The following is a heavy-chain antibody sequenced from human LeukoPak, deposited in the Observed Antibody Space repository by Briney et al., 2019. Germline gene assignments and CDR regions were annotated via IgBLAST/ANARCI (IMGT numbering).Heavy chain of an antibody. J-gene: IGHJ4*02. V-gene: IGHV3-23*01. Sequence: GGSLRLSCAASGFIFSRYAMSWVRQAPGRGLEWVCGISSGGESPYYADSVRGRFTISRDNSKNTLYLEINSLRAEDTGVYSCAKKSRDGYNPFDYLGQGTLVTVSS. D-gene: IGHD5-24*01. CDR2: ISSGGESP. CDR1: GFIFSRYA. CDR3: AKKSRDGYNPFDY.